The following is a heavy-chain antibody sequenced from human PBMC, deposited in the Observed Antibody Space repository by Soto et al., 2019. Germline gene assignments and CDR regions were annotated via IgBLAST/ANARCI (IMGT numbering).Heavy chain of an antibody. CDR1: SGSISSSNW. V-gene: IGHV4-4*02. CDR2: IYHSGST. Sequence: QVQLQESGPGLVKPSGTLSLTCGVSSGSISSSNWWXWVRQPPGKGLEWIGEIYHSGSTNYNPSLKSRXXXXXXXXXXXXXXXXXXXXXXXXAVYYCASSPAYCSGGSCGLFDYWGQGTLVAVSS. CDR3: ASSPAYCSGGSCGLFDY. D-gene: IGHD2-15*01. J-gene: IGHJ4*02.